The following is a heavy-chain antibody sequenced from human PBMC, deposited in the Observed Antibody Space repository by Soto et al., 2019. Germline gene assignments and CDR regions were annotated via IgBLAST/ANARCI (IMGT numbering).Heavy chain of an antibody. Sequence: QVQLVESGGGVVQPGRSLRLSCAASGFTISSYAMHWVRQAPGKGLEWVAVISYDGSNKYYADSVKGRFTISRDNSKNTLYLQMNSLRAEDTAVYYCARYREFGETYYGMDVWGQGTTVTVSS. CDR3: ARYREFGETYYGMDV. J-gene: IGHJ6*02. V-gene: IGHV3-30-3*01. CDR2: ISYDGSNK. D-gene: IGHD3-10*01. CDR1: GFTISSYA.